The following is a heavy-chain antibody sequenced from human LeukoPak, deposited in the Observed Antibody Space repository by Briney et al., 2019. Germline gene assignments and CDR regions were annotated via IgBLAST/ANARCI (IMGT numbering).Heavy chain of an antibody. V-gene: IGHV4-4*07. CDR2: IYTSGST. CDR1: GGSISSYY. CDR3: ARLLYCSGGSCYGGSWFDP. J-gene: IGHJ5*02. D-gene: IGHD2-15*01. Sequence: SETLSLTCTVSGGSISSYYWSWIRQPAGKGLEWIGRIYTSGSTNYNPSLKSRVTMSVDTSKNQFSLKLSSVTAADTAVYYCARLLYCSGGSCYGGSWFDPWGQGTLDTVSS.